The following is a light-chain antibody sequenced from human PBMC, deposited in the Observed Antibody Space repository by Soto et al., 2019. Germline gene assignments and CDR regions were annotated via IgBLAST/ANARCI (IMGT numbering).Light chain of an antibody. CDR3: QKYNSAPRT. Sequence: DIQMTQSPSSLSASVGDRVTITCRASQGVGNYLAWYQQKPGRVPKLLIYAASTLQSGVSFRFSGSGSGTDFTLTISSLQPEDVATYYCQKYNSAPRTFGQGTKVEIK. V-gene: IGKV1-27*01. CDR2: AAS. J-gene: IGKJ1*01. CDR1: QGVGNY.